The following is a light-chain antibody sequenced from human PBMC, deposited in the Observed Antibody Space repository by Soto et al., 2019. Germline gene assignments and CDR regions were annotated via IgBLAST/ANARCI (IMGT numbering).Light chain of an antibody. CDR3: SSHTSSSTSSV. CDR2: DVS. J-gene: IGLJ1*01. Sequence: QAPGNQPAWVSGSPGQSITISCTGTISDVGGYNYVSWYQQHPGKAPKLMIYDVSNRPSGVSNRFSGSKYANTASLTISGLQAEDEADYYCSSHTSSSTSSVFGTGTKVTVL. V-gene: IGLV2-14*01. CDR1: ISDVGGYNY.